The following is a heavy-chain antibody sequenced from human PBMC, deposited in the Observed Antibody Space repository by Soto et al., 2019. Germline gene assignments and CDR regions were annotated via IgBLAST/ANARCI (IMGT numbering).Heavy chain of an antibody. CDR2: INHSGST. D-gene: IGHD2-15*01. J-gene: IGHJ4*02. CDR3: ASGGCSGGSCYRPFFSD. V-gene: IGHV4-34*02. CDR1: GGSFSDYY. Sequence: QVQLQQWGAGLLKPSETLSLTCAVYGGSFSDYYWSWIRQPPGKGLEWIGEINHSGSTIYNPSLKSRVTMSVDTSKIQLSLNLTSVTAADTAVYYCASGGCSGGSCYRPFFSDWGQGTLVTVSS.